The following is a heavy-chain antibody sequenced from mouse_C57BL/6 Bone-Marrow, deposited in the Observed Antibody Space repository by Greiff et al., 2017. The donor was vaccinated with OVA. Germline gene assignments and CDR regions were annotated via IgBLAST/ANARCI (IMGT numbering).Heavy chain of an antibody. V-gene: IGHV5-9-1*02. Sequence: EVKLVESGEGLVKPGGSLKLSCAASGFTFSSYAMSWVRQTPEKRLEWVAYISSGGDYIYYADTVKGRFTISRDNARNTLYLQMSSLKSEDTAMYYCTRGAPDYYGSSYDYAMDYWGQGTSVTVSS. CDR2: ISSGGDYI. CDR1: GFTFSSYA. J-gene: IGHJ4*01. D-gene: IGHD1-1*01. CDR3: TRGAPDYYGSSYDYAMDY.